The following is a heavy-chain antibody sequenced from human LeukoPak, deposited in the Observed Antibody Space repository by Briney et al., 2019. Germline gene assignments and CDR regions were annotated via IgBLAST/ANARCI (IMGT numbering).Heavy chain of an antibody. CDR1: GGSISSSSYY. CDR2: TQCSGST. J-gene: IGHJ4*02. CDR3: ARHGMGGGYYDY. Sequence: SETLSLTCTVSGGSISSSSYYWSWIRQPPGKGLEWIGYTQCSGSTNYNPSLKSRITISVDTSENQFSLKLSSVTAADTAVYYCARHGMGGGYYDYWGQGTLVTVSS. V-gene: IGHV4-61*05. D-gene: IGHD3-22*01.